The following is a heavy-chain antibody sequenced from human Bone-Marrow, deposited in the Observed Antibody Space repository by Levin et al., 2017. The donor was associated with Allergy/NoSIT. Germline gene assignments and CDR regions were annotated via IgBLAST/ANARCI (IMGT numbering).Heavy chain of an antibody. V-gene: IGHV1-18*01. CDR1: GYTFTSYG. J-gene: IGHJ4*02. Sequence: ASVKVSCKASGYTFTSYGISWVRQAPGQGPEWMGWISALTGNTNHAQNLQGRFTMTRDTSTNTADMELRSLTSDDKAVYYCARVRGPRVGASSGYYFDSWGQGTLVTVSS. D-gene: IGHD1-26*01. CDR3: ARVRGPRVGASSGYYFDS. CDR2: ISALTGNT.